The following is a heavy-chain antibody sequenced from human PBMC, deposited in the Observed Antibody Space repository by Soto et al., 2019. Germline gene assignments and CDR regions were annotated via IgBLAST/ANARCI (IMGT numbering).Heavy chain of an antibody. CDR2: ISAGSGST. CDR3: AKDKEAGSANAFDI. V-gene: IGHV3-23*01. CDR1: GFPFSVCA. D-gene: IGHD3-10*01. Sequence: EVQLLESGGGFVQPGGSLRLSCAASGFPFSVCAMNWVRQAPGRGPEWVSGISAGSGSTYYADSVKGRFTISRDNSKTTVYLHMSSLRVEDTAVYYCAKDKEAGSANAFDIWGQGTMVTVSS. J-gene: IGHJ3*02.